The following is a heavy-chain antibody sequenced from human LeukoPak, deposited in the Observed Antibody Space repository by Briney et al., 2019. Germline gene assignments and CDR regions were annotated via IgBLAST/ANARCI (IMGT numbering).Heavy chain of an antibody. J-gene: IGHJ4*02. CDR3: ARARYDYVWGSYRSSETFDY. V-gene: IGHV1-18*01. Sequence: ASVKVSCKASGYTFTSYGISWVRQAPGQGLEWMGWISAYSGNTNYAQKLQGRVTMTTDTSTSTAYMELRSLRSDDTAVYYCARARYDYVWGSYRSSETFDYWGQGTLVTVSS. CDR2: ISAYSGNT. CDR1: GYTFTSYG. D-gene: IGHD3-16*02.